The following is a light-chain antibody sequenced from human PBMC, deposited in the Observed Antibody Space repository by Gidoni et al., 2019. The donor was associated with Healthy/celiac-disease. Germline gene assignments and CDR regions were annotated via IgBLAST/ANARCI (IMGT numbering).Light chain of an antibody. CDR1: QSVSSN. V-gene: IGKV3-15*01. CDR3: QQYNNWPWT. CDR2: GAS. Sequence: EIVMTQSPATLSVSPGERATLSCRASQSVSSNLAWYQQKPGQAPRLLIYGASTRATGIPARLSGSGSGTEFTLTISSLQSEDFAVYDCQQYNNWPWTFXXXTKVEIK. J-gene: IGKJ1*01.